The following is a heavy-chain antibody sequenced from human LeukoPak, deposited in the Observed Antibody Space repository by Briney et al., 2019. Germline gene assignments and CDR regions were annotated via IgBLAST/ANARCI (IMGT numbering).Heavy chain of an antibody. V-gene: IGHV4-31*03. J-gene: IGHJ6*04. Sequence: SETLSLTRSVSDGSVSSADFYWSWIRQHPGKGLEWIGHIHYSGRTYYNPSLKSRVAISLDTSKNQFSLKLGSVTAADTAVYYCARDRYSDYDWDFYYYGMDVWGKGTTVTVSS. CDR1: DGSVSSADFY. CDR2: IHYSGRT. D-gene: IGHD5-12*01. CDR3: ARDRYSDYDWDFYYYGMDV.